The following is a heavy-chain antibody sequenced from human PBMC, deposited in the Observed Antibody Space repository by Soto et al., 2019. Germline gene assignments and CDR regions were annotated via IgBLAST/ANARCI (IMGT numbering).Heavy chain of an antibody. V-gene: IGHV1-3*05. D-gene: IGHD5-12*01. CDR2: INAGNGNT. J-gene: IGHJ6*02. CDR1: GYTFTSYA. CDR3: ARTLSGYDDVYYGMDV. Sequence: QVQLVQSGAEEKKPGASVKVSCKASGYTFTSYAMHWVRQAPGQRLEWMGWINAGNGNTKYSQKFQGRVTITRDTSASTAYMELSSLRSEDTAVYYCARTLSGYDDVYYGMDVWGQGTTVTVSS.